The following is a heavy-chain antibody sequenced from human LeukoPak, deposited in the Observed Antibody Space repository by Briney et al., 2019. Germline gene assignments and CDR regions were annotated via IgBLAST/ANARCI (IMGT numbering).Heavy chain of an antibody. Sequence: TGGSLRLSCAASGFTFDDYAMHWVRQAPGKGLEWVAVISYDGSNKYYADSVKGRFTISRDNSKNTLYLQMNSLRAEDTAVYYCAKVHQYGSGYCSSTSCYASYYFDYWGQGTLVTVSS. J-gene: IGHJ4*02. V-gene: IGHV3-30*18. CDR3: AKVHQYGSGYCSSTSCYASYYFDY. CDR1: GFTFDDYA. CDR2: ISYDGSNK. D-gene: IGHD2-2*01.